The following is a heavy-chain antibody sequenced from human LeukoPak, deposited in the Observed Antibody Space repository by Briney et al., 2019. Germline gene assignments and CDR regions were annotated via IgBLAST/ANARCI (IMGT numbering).Heavy chain of an antibody. CDR2: IYYSGST. J-gene: IGHJ4*02. V-gene: IGHV4-59*08. D-gene: IGHD2-15*01. CDR1: GGSISSYY. Sequence: SETLSLTCTVSGGSISSYYWSWIRQPPGKGLEWIGYIYYSGSTNYNPSLKSRVTISVDTSKNQFSLKLSSVTAADTAVYYCARHARSCSGGSCYSAIDYWGQGTLVTVSS. CDR3: ARHARSCSGGSCYSAIDY.